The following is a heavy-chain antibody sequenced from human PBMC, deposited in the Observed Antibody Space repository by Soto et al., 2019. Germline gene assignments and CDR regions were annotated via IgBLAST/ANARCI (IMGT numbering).Heavy chain of an antibody. CDR1: GFTFDDYA. Sequence: EVQLVESGGGLVQPGKSLRLSCAASGFTFDDYAMHWVRQVPGKGLEWVSGLSWNSGTIDYADSVKGRVTISRDNAKNSLHLQMNSLKPEDTAFYSCAKAESSGWYYRLDYWGQGTLVTVSS. D-gene: IGHD6-19*01. J-gene: IGHJ4*02. V-gene: IGHV3-9*01. CDR3: AKAESSGWYYRLDY. CDR2: LSWNSGTI.